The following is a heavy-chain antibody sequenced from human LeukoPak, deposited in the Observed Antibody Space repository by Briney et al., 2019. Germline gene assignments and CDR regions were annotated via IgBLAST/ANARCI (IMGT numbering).Heavy chain of an antibody. CDR3: ARDVIGRPSDAFDI. CDR1: GGSISSSSYY. CDR2: IYYSGST. J-gene: IGHJ3*02. Sequence: SETLSLTCTVSGGSISSSSYYWGWIRQPPGKGLEWIGSIYYSGSTYYNPSLKSRVTISVDTSKNQFSLKLSSVTAADTAVYYCARDVIGRPSDAFDIWGQGTMVTVSS. D-gene: IGHD3-22*01. V-gene: IGHV4-39*07.